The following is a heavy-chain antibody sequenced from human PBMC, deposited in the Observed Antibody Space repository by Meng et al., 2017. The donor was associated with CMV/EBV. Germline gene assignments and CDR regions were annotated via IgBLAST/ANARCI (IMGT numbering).Heavy chain of an antibody. J-gene: IGHJ6*02. D-gene: IGHD6-13*01. CDR2: INPNSGGT. V-gene: IGHV1-2*02. Sequence: ASVKVSCKASGYTFTGYYMQWVRQAPGQGLEWMGWINPNSGGTNYAQKFQGRVTMTRDTSISTAYMELSRLRSDDTAVYYCAKEGAAAGLTNYYYGMDVWGQGTTVTVSS. CDR1: GYTFTGYY. CDR3: AKEGAAAGLTNYYYGMDV.